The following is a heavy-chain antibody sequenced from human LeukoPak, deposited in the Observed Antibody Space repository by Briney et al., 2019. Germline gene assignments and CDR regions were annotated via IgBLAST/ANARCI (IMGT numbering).Heavy chain of an antibody. D-gene: IGHD6-6*01. Sequence: ASVKVSCKASGYTFTSYGISWVRQAPGQGLEWMGWISAYNGNTNYAQKLQSRVTMTTDTSTSTAYKELRRLRCDDTAVHYCALEGIAARPTDYWGQGTLVTVSS. CDR2: ISAYNGNT. V-gene: IGHV1-18*01. J-gene: IGHJ4*02. CDR1: GYTFTSYG. CDR3: ALEGIAARPTDY.